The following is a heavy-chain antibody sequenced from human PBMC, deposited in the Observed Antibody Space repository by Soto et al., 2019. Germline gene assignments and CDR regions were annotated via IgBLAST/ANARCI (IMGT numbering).Heavy chain of an antibody. J-gene: IGHJ1*01. D-gene: IGHD3-22*01. CDR2: IIPIFGTA. V-gene: IGHV1-69*13. Sequence: SVKVSCKASGGTFSSYAISWVRQAPGQGLEWMGGIIPIFGTANYAQKFQGRVTITADESTSTAYMELSSLRSEDTAVYYCARANYYDSSGYTAEYFQHWGQGTLVTVSS. CDR1: GGTFSSYA. CDR3: ARANYYDSSGYTAEYFQH.